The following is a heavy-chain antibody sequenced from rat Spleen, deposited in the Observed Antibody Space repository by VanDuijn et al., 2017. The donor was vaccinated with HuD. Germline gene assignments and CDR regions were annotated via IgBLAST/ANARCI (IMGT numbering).Heavy chain of an antibody. CDR3: AKVLSGSFDY. V-gene: IGHV5-25*01. CDR1: GFTFSNYY. D-gene: IGHD5-1*01. J-gene: IGHJ2*01. Sequence: EVQLVESGGGLIQPGRSMKLSCAASGFTFSNYYMAWVRQAPTKGLEWVASISTGGGFTFYRDSVKGRFTISRDEAKNTLYLQMDSLRSEDTATYYCAKVLSGSFDYWGQGVMVTVSS. CDR2: ISTGGGFT.